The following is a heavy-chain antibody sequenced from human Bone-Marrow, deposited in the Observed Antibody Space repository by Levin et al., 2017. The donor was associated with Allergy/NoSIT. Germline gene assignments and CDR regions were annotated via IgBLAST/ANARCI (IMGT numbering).Heavy chain of an antibody. J-gene: IGHJ4*02. CDR3: ARDRNDYYVEQ. V-gene: IGHV3-30*03. Sequence: GGSLRLSCAAAGFTFSSYTMHWVRQAPGKGLEWVAVISYDGSNKNYVASVKGRFTISRDNSKNTLSLQMNSLRAEDTAVYYCARDRNDYYVEQWGQGTLVTVSS. CDR2: ISYDGSNK. CDR1: GFTFSSYT. D-gene: IGHD1-1*01.